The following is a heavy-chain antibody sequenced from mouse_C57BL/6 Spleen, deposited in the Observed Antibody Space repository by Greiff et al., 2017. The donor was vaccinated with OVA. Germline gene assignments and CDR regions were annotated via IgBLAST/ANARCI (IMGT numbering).Heavy chain of an antibody. CDR2: ISDGGSYT. J-gene: IGHJ2*01. CDR3: ARAPMMGYFDY. V-gene: IGHV5-4*01. Sequence: EVQGVESGGGLVKPGGSLKLSCAASGFTFSSYAMSWVRQTPEKRLEWVATISDGGSYTYYPDNVKGRFTISRDNAKNNLYLQMSHLKSEDTAMYYCARAPMMGYFDYWGQGTTLTVSS. CDR1: GFTFSSYA. D-gene: IGHD2-3*01.